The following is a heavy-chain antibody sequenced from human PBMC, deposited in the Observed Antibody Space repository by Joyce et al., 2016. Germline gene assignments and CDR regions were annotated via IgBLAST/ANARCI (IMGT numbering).Heavy chain of an antibody. J-gene: IGHJ4*02. Sequence: EVQLVESGGGLVQPGGSLRLSGAGSGFIFSGHWMTWVRQAPGKGLAWVANIKPDGSEEYYADSVKGRFTISRDNAKNSLYLQMNSLRAEDTAVYYCAKDEIYDSSGHYPFRYFDFWGQGTLVTVAS. CDR1: GFIFSGHW. D-gene: IGHD3-22*01. CDR2: IKPDGSEE. CDR3: AKDEIYDSSGHYPFRYFDF. V-gene: IGHV3-7*01.